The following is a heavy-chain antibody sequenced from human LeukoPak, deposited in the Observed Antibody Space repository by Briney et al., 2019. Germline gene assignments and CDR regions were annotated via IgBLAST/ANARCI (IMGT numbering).Heavy chain of an antibody. J-gene: IGHJ6*03. CDR3: ARDIRSGYDYRGDYYYYYYMDV. Sequence: SETLSLTCTVSGGSISSYYWSWIRQPPGKGLEWIGYIYYSGSTNYNPSLKSRVTISVDTSKNQFSLKLSSVTAADTAVYYCARDIRSGYDYRGDYYYYYYMDVWGKGTTVTVSS. CDR1: GGSISSYY. CDR2: IYYSGST. D-gene: IGHD5-12*01. V-gene: IGHV4-59*12.